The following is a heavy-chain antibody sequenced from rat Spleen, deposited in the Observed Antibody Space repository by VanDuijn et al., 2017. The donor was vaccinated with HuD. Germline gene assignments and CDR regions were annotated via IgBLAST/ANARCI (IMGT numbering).Heavy chain of an antibody. CDR2: ISSDGSST. Sequence: EVQLVESNGGLVQPGRSLKLSCAASGFTFNDHFMAWVRQGPTKGLEWVATISSDGSSTYYRDSVKGRFTISRDNAKNTLFLQMDSLRSEDTATYYCTTVGTVDYWYFDFWGPGTMVTVSS. V-gene: IGHV5-29*01. CDR3: TTVGTVDYWYFDF. J-gene: IGHJ1*01. D-gene: IGHD1-1*01. CDR1: GFTFNDHF.